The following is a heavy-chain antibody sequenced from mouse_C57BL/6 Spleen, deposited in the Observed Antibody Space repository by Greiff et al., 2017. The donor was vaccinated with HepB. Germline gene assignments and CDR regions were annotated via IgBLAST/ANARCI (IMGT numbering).Heavy chain of an antibody. Sequence: EVKLMESGGGLVQPGGSLKLSCAASGFTFSDYYMYWVRQTPEKRLEWVAYISNGGGSTYYPDTVKGRFTISRDNATNTLYLQMSRLKSEDTAMYYCARHDYAFPFAYWGQGTLVTVSA. CDR2: ISNGGGST. J-gene: IGHJ3*01. CDR3: ARHDYAFPFAY. D-gene: IGHD2-4*01. V-gene: IGHV5-12*01. CDR1: GFTFSDYY.